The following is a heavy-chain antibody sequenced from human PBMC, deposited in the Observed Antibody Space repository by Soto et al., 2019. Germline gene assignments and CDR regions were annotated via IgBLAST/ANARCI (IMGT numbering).Heavy chain of an antibody. D-gene: IGHD5-12*01. V-gene: IGHV4-34*01. J-gene: IGHJ5*02. CDR1: GGSFSGYY. Sequence: PSETLSLTCAVYGGSFSGYYWSWIRQPPGKGLEWIGEINHSGSTNYNPSLKSRVTISVDTSNNQFSLKLSSVTAADTAVYYCARGAATIFGWFDPWGQGTLVTVSS. CDR3: ARGAATIFGWFDP. CDR2: INHSGST.